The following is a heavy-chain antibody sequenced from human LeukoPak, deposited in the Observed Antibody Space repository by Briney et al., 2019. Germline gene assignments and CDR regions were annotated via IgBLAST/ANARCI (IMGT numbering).Heavy chain of an antibody. CDR1: GFTFGAFV. V-gene: IGHV3-49*04. CDR2: IRTKANDETT. D-gene: IGHD2-2*01. Sequence: GGSLRLSCTASGFTFGAFVVSWVRQTPGKGLEWVGFIRTKANDETTKYAASVQGRFTISRDDSNSIAYLQMNSLKTEDTAVYYCTTDHQLDYWGQGTLVTVSS. CDR3: TTDHQLDY. J-gene: IGHJ4*02.